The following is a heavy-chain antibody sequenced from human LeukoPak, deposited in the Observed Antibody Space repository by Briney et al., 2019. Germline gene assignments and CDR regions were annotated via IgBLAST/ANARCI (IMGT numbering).Heavy chain of an antibody. Sequence: PSETLSLTCIVTGGSISSSFYYWGWIRQPPGKGLEWIGSSYYSGSTDYNPSLKSRVTISVDTSKNQFSLKLSSVTAADTAVYYCARDLSREYYFDYWGQGTLVTVSS. CDR2: SYYSGST. D-gene: IGHD3-10*01. J-gene: IGHJ4*02. CDR3: ARDLSREYYFDY. V-gene: IGHV4-39*07. CDR1: GGSISSSFYY.